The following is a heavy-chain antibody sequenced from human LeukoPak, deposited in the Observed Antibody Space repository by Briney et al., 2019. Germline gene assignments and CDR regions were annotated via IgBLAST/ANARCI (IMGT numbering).Heavy chain of an antibody. CDR3: ARHLYYYGSGSYYNYYYGMDV. CDR2: IYYSGST. D-gene: IGHD3-10*01. Sequence: SETLSLTCTVSGGSISSYYWSWIRQPPGKGLEWIGYIYYSGSTNYNPSLKSRVTISVDTSKNQFSLKLSSVTAVDTAVYYCARHLYYYGSGSYYNYYYGMDVWGQGTTVTVSS. CDR1: GGSISSYY. J-gene: IGHJ6*02. V-gene: IGHV4-59*08.